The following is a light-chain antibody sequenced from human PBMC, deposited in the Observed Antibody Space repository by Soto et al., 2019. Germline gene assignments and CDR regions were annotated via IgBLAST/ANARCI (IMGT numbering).Light chain of an antibody. V-gene: IGLV2-14*03. Sequence: QSALTQPASVSGSPGQSITISCTGTSSDVGAYNFVSWHQQHPGKAPKLMIYNVYDRPSGISYRFSGSKSVNTASLTISGLQGEYEADYYCSAYTVSRTYVFGNGTKVTVL. CDR3: SAYTVSRTYV. CDR1: SSDVGAYNF. J-gene: IGLJ1*01. CDR2: NVY.